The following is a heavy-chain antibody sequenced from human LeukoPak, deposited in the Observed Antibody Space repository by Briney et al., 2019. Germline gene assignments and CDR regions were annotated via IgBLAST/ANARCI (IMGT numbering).Heavy chain of an antibody. CDR3: ARALSVRGSDFNY. D-gene: IGHD3-10*01. CDR2: MNPNSGNT. Sequence: ASVKVTCKASGYTFTSYDINWVRQATGQGLEWMGWMNPNSGNTGYAQKFQGRVTMTRNTSISTAYMELSSLRSEDTAVYYCARALSVRGSDFNYWGQGTLVTVSS. CDR1: GYTFTSYD. V-gene: IGHV1-8*01. J-gene: IGHJ4*02.